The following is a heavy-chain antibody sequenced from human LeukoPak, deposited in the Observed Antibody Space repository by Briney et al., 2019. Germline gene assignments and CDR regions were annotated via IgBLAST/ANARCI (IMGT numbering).Heavy chain of an antibody. D-gene: IGHD6-19*01. J-gene: IGHJ4*02. CDR1: GESFSDYY. V-gene: IGHV4-34*01. CDR3: AREDYSSGSYFDY. Sequence: SETLSLTCAVSGESFSDYYWNWIRQPPGKGLEWIGEINHSGDTNYNPSLKNRVTISVATSRRQFSLRLDSVTAADTAVYYCAREDYSSGSYFDYWGQGTLVTVSS. CDR2: INHSGDT.